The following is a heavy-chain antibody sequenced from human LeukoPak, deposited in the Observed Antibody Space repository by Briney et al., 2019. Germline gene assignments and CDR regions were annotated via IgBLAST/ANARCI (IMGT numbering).Heavy chain of an antibody. V-gene: IGHV3-21*01. D-gene: IGHD3-10*01. J-gene: IGHJ6*02. Sequence: KAGGSLRLSCAASGFTFSSYSMNWVRQAPGKGLEWVSSISSSSSYIYYADSVKGRFTISRDNAKNSLYLQMNSLRAEDTAVYYCAREEDTMVRGALDVWGQGTTVTVSS. CDR1: GFTFSSYS. CDR2: ISSSSSYI. CDR3: AREEDTMVRGALDV.